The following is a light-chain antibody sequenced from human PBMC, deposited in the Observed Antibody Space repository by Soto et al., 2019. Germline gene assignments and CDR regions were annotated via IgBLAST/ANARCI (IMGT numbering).Light chain of an antibody. J-gene: IGLJ1*01. V-gene: IGLV2-11*01. CDR3: SSDAGIYSYV. CDR1: SSDVGAYNY. CDR2: DVT. Sequence: QSALTQPRSVSGSPGQSVTISCTGTSSDVGAYNYVSWYQQHPGQAPKFVVNDVTKRPSVVADRFSGSKSGNTASLTISGLPAEDAADYSCSSDAGIYSYVFGSGTKLTVL.